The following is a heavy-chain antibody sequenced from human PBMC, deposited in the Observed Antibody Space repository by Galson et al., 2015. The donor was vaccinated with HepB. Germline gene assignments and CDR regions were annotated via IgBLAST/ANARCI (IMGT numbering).Heavy chain of an antibody. CDR2: TYYRSKWYN. V-gene: IGHV6-1*01. J-gene: IGHJ4*02. CDR3: VRLVGATRDY. CDR1: GDSVSSHSAA. Sequence: CAISGDSVSSHSAAWNWIRQSPSRGLEWLGRTYYRSKWYNEYAVSVKGRITINPDTSRNQFSLQLNSVTPEDTAVYYCVRLVGATRDYWGQGTLVTVSS. D-gene: IGHD1-26*01.